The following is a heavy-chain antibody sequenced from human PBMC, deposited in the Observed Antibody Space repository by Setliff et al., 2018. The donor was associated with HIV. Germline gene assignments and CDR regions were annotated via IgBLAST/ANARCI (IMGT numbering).Heavy chain of an antibody. Sequence: PSETLSLTCAVYGESFSVYYWSWIRQPPGMGLEWIGEINHSGSTNCNPSLKSRVTMSVDTSKNQFSLKLSSVTAADTAVYYCAKYAYSEEVGVSWFDPWGPGILVTVSS. CDR3: AKYAYSEEVGVSWFDP. J-gene: IGHJ5*02. CDR2: INHSGST. D-gene: IGHD2-8*01. V-gene: IGHV4-34*10. CDR1: GESFSVYY.